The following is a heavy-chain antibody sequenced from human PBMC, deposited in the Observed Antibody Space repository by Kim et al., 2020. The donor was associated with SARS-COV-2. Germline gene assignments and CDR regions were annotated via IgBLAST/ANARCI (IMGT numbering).Heavy chain of an antibody. J-gene: IGHJ4*02. CDR3: AKVYDSSGYSFGY. Sequence: GGSLRLSCAASGFTFSSYAMSWVRQAPGKGLEWVSAISGSGGSTYYADSVKGRFTISRDNSKNTLYLQMNSLRAEDTAVFYCAKVYDSSGYSFGYWGQGTLVTVSS. CDR2: ISGSGGST. D-gene: IGHD3-22*01. V-gene: IGHV3-23*01. CDR1: GFTFSSYA.